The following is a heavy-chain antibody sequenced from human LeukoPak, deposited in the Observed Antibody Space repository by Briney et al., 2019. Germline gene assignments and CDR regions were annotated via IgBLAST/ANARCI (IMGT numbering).Heavy chain of an antibody. J-gene: IGHJ6*02. CDR3: AKGVTTVRIYYHGMDV. CDR2: ISGSGDSR. D-gene: IGHD4-17*01. Sequence: PGGSLRLSCAASGFTFSSCAMSWVRQVPGKGLEWVSLISGSGDSRYYADSVKGRFTISRDNAKNTLWLQMNSLRAEDTAVYYCAKGVTTVRIYYHGMDVWGQGTTVTVSS. V-gene: IGHV3-23*01. CDR1: GFTFSSCA.